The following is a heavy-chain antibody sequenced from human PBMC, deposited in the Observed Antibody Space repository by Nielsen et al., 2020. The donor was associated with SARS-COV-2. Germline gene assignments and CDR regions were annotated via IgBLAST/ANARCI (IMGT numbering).Heavy chain of an antibody. CDR3: AREGYYYDSSAPSV. D-gene: IGHD3-22*01. CDR2: IYHSGST. CDR1: GGSISSYY. V-gene: IGHV4-59*12. Sequence: SETLSLTCTVSGGSISSYYWSWIRQPPGKGLEWIGYIYHSGSTYYNPSLKSRVTISVDRSKNQFSLKLSSVTAADTAVYYCAREGYYYDSSAPSVWGQGTTVTVSS. J-gene: IGHJ6*02.